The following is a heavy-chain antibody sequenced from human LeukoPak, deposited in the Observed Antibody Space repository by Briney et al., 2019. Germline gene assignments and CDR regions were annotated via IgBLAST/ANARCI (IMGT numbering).Heavy chain of an antibody. CDR1: GGTFSIYA. Sequence: GASVKVSCKASGGTFSIYAISWVRQAPGQGLEWMGGIIPIFGTANYAQKFQGRVTITADESTSTAYMELSSLRSEDTAVYYCARARDDYYDSSGYYLFDYWGQGTLVTVSS. D-gene: IGHD3-22*01. CDR3: ARARDDYYDSSGYYLFDY. J-gene: IGHJ4*02. CDR2: IIPIFGTA. V-gene: IGHV1-69*13.